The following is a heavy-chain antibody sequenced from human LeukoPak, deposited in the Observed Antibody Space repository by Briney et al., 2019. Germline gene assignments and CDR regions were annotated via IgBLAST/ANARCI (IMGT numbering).Heavy chain of an antibody. D-gene: IGHD2-21*02. CDR1: GFMFNAYW. Sequence: PGGSLRLSCTGSGFMFNAYWMTWVRRAPGMGLEWVANIRQDGGEIFYVDSVRGRFTISRDNAKDTLYLQLNTLRDEDTAVYYCVRGVGATANANWFDPWGQGTLVTVSS. CDR3: VRGVGATANANWFDP. V-gene: IGHV3-7*01. J-gene: IGHJ5*02. CDR2: IRQDGGEI.